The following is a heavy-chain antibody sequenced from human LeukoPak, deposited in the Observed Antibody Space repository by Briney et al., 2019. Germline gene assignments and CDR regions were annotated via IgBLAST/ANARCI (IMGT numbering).Heavy chain of an antibody. CDR3: AGIIAVAGFNY. CDR2: ISSSGSTI. J-gene: IGHJ4*02. D-gene: IGHD6-19*01. V-gene: IGHV3-48*03. Sequence: GGSLRLSCAASGFTFSNYEMNGVRQAPGKGVEWLSYISSSGSTIDYADSVKGRFTISRDNAKNSLYLQMNSLRAEDTAVYYCAGIIAVAGFNYWGQGVLVTVSS. CDR1: GFTFSNYE.